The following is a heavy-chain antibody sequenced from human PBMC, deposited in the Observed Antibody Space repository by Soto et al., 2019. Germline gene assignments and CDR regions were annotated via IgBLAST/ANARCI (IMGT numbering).Heavy chain of an antibody. V-gene: IGHV3-30-3*01. CDR2: ISYDGSNK. CDR1: GFTFSSYA. Sequence: GGSLRLSCAASGFTFSSYAMHWVRQAPGKGLEWVAVISYDGSNKYYADSVKGRFTISRDNSKNTLYLQMNSLRAEDTAVYYCARDAKMATIEGYFDYWGQGTLVTVSS. CDR3: ARDAKMATIEGYFDY. D-gene: IGHD5-12*01. J-gene: IGHJ4*02.